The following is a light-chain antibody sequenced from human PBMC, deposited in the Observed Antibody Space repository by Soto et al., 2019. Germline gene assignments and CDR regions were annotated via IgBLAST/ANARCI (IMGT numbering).Light chain of an antibody. CDR3: QSYDSSLSGPPWV. V-gene: IGLV1-40*01. Sequence: QSVLTQPPSVSGAPGQRVTISCTGSSSNIGAGYDVHWYQQLPGTAPKLLIYGNSNRPSGVPDRFSGSKSGTSASLAITGLQAEDEADYYCQSYDSSLSGPPWVFGGGTQLTVL. CDR1: SSNIGAGYD. J-gene: IGLJ3*02. CDR2: GNS.